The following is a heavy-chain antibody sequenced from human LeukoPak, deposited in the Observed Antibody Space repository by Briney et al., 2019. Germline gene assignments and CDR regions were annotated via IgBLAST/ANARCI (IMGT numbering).Heavy chain of an antibody. V-gene: IGHV1-69*04. J-gene: IGHJ3*02. CDR3: ARDRAVGYYGSGSDAFDI. CDR2: IIPILGIA. CDR1: GGTFSSYA. D-gene: IGHD3-10*01. Sequence: SVKVSCKASGGTFSSYAISWVRQAPGQGLEWMGRIIPILGIANYAQKFQGRVTITTDESTSTAYMELSSLRSEDTAVYYCARDRAVGYYGSGSDAFDIWGQGTMVTVSS.